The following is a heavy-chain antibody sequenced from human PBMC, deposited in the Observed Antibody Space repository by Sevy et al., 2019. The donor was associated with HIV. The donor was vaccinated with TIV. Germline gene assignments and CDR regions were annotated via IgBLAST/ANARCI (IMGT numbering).Heavy chain of an antibody. D-gene: IGHD3-16*01. V-gene: IGHV3-23*01. J-gene: IGHJ4*02. CDR3: AGGDTTMITDLDY. CDR1: GLTLTTTG. CDR2: VTSDGTT. Sequence: GGSLRLSCAASGLTLTTTGMSWVRQAPGKGLEWVAGVTSDGTTYYADSVRDRFTVSRYNSKNTLYLQLNRLRADDTAVFYCAGGDTTMITDLDYWGQGTLVTVSS.